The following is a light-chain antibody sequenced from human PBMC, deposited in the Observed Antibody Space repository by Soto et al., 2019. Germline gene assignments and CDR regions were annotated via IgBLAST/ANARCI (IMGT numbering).Light chain of an antibody. CDR2: EDN. CDR1: SGSIASNY. V-gene: IGLV6-57*01. J-gene: IGLJ2*01. CDR3: QSYDSSNQV. Sequence: NFMLTQPHSVSESPGKTVTISCTRSSGSIASNYVQWYQQRPGSSPTTVIYEDNQRPSGVPDRFSGSIDSSSNSASLTNSGLKTEDEADYYSQSYDSSNQVFGGGTKLTVL.